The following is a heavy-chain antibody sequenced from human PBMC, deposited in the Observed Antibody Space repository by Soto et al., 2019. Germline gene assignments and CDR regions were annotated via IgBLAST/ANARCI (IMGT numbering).Heavy chain of an antibody. CDR1: GFTFSSYG. CDR2: ISYDGSNK. D-gene: IGHD2-15*01. Sequence: QVQLVESGGGVVQPGRSLRLSCAASGFTFSSYGMHWVRQAPGKGLEWVAVISYDGSNKYYADSVKGRFTISRDNSKNXXYLQMSSLRAEDTAVYYCAKDRGYCSGGSCYGMDVWGQGTTVTVSS. CDR3: AKDRGYCSGGSCYGMDV. V-gene: IGHV3-30*18. J-gene: IGHJ6*02.